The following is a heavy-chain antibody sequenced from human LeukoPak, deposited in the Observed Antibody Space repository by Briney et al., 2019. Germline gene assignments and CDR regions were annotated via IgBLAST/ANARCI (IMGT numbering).Heavy chain of an antibody. Sequence: ASVKVSCKASGYTLTSYAMNWVRQAPGQGLEWMGWINTNTGNPTYAQGFTGRFVFSLDTSVSTAYLQISSLKAEDTAVHYCARRYYDSSGYYFDYWGQGTLVTVSS. V-gene: IGHV7-4-1*02. CDR3: ARRYYDSSGYYFDY. J-gene: IGHJ4*02. CDR2: INTNTGNP. D-gene: IGHD3-22*01. CDR1: GYTLTSYA.